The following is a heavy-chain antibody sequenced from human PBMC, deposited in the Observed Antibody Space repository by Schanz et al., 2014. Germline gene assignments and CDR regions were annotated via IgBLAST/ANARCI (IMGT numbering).Heavy chain of an antibody. D-gene: IGHD6-19*01. V-gene: IGHV3-66*01. CDR3: ASPPISVAGRLADY. CDR1: GFTVSANY. Sequence: EVQVVESGGGLVQPGGSLRLSCAVSGFTVSANYMIWVRQPPGKGLEWVSLIDYAGSTNYADSVKGRMTVSRDTSKNALILQMNDLRAEDTAVCYCASPPISVAGRLADYWGQGILVAVSS. CDR2: IDYAGST. J-gene: IGHJ4*02.